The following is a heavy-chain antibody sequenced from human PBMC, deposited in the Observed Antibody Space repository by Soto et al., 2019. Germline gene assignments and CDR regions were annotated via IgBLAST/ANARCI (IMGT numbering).Heavy chain of an antibody. CDR2: FDPEDGET. D-gene: IGHD3-16*02. Sequence: ASVKVSCKVSGYTLTELSMHWVRQAPGKGLEWMGGFDPEDGETIYAQKFQGRVTMTEDTSTDTAYMELSSLRSEDTAVYYCATDPGGMNTFWGVIVPDAFDIWG. V-gene: IGHV1-24*01. J-gene: IGHJ3*02. CDR3: ATDPGGMNTFWGVIVPDAFDI. CDR1: GYTLTELS.